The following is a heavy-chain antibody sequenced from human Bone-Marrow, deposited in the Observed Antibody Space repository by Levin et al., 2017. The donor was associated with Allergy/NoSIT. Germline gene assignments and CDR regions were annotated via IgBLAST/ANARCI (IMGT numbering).Heavy chain of an antibody. CDR3: SRGLISIFGVVSEFDY. CDR1: GFIFGDYG. CDR2: IRNKAYGGTT. Sequence: GGSLRLSCTASGFIFGDYGFSWVRQAPGKGLEWVAFIRNKAYGGTTEYAAPVKGRFTISRDDSKSIAYLQMSSLKIEDTAVYYCSRGLISIFGVVSEFDYWGQGTLVTVSS. J-gene: IGHJ4*02. D-gene: IGHD3-3*01. V-gene: IGHV3-49*04.